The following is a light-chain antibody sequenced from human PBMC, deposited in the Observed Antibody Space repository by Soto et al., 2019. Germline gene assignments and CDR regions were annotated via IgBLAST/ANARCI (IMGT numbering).Light chain of an antibody. J-gene: IGLJ2*01. CDR2: EAG. CDR3: SSYADNTVV. CDR1: SSDTSAYNY. V-gene: IGLV2-8*01. Sequence: QSALTQPPSASGSPGQSVAISCTGTSSDTSAYNYVSWYQQHPGKAPKLLIFEAGKRPSGVPDRFSGSKSGNTASLTVSGLLAEDEAVYYCSSYADNTVVFGGGTKVIVL.